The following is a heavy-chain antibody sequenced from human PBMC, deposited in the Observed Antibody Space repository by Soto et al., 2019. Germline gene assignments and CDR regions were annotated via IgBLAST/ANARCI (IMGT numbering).Heavy chain of an antibody. CDR2: INPNSGGT. V-gene: IGHV1-2*02. CDR3: ARRIAAAYGDAFDI. D-gene: IGHD6-13*01. Sequence: ASVKVSCKASGYTFTGYYMHWVRQAPGQGLEWMGWINPNSGGTNYAQKFQGRVTMTRDTSISTAYMELSRLRSDDTAVYYCARRIAAAYGDAFDIWGQGTMVTVSS. CDR1: GYTFTGYY. J-gene: IGHJ3*02.